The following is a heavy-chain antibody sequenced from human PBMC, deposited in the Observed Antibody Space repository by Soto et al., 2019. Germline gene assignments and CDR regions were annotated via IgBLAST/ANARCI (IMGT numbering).Heavy chain of an antibody. CDR1: GFTFSSYS. V-gene: IGHV3-21*01. D-gene: IGHD3-10*01. CDR2: ISSSSSYI. Sequence: EVQLVESGGGLVKPGGSLRLSCAASGFTFSSYSMNWVRQAPGKGLEWVSSISSSSSYIYYADSVKGRFTISRDNAKNSLYLQMNSLRAEDTAVYYCARDLVVRGVITAGSAYYYYYGMDVW. CDR3: ARDLVVRGVITAGSAYYYYYGMDV. J-gene: IGHJ6*01.